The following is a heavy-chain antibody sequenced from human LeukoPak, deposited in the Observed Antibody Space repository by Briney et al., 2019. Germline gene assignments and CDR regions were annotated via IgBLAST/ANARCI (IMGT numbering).Heavy chain of an antibody. V-gene: IGHV1-18*01. CDR1: GYTFTSYG. J-gene: IGHJ4*02. D-gene: IGHD2-2*01. Sequence: ASVKVSCKASGYTFTSYGISWVRQAPGQGLEWMGWISAYNGNTNYAQKLQGRVTMTTDTSTSTAYMELRSLRSDDTAVYYCARDCQYCSNTNCRCCWGQGTLVTVSS. CDR2: ISAYNGNT. CDR3: ARDCQYCSNTNCRCC.